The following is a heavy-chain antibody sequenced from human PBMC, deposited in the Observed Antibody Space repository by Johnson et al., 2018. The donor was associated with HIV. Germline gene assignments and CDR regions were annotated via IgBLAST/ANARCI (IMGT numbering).Heavy chain of an antibody. CDR3: ARDRGLLERNGAGAFDI. J-gene: IGHJ3*02. D-gene: IGHD3-3*01. V-gene: IGHV3-30*02. CDR2: IRYDGSEK. CDR1: DFTFSSYG. Sequence: QVQLVESGGGVVQPGGSLRLSCAASDFTFSSYGMHWVRQAPGKGLEWVAFIRYDGSEKYYVDSVKGRFTISRDNAKNSLYLQMNSLRAEDTAVYYCARDRGLLERNGAGAFDIWGQGTMVTVSS.